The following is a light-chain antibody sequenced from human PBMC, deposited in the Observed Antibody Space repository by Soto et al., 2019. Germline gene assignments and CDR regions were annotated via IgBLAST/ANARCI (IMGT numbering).Light chain of an antibody. CDR2: GAS. CDR1: QSVSSRS. V-gene: IGKV3-20*01. CDR3: HYSGSLPWT. Sequence: EIVLTQSPGTLSLSPGERATLSCRASQSVSSRSLAWYQQKPGQAPRLLIHGASSRATGIPDRFSGSGSATDFTLTISRLEPEDFAVYYCHYSGSLPWTSGQGTKVDIK. J-gene: IGKJ1*01.